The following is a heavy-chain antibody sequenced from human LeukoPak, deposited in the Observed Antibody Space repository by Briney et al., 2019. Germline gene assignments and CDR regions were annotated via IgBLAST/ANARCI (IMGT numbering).Heavy chain of an antibody. V-gene: IGHV3-7*05. CDR3: ARGRDGFSVYFDY. CDR2: IKQDGSEK. J-gene: IGHJ4*02. D-gene: IGHD5-24*01. Sequence: GGSLRLSCAASGFTFSSYWMSWVSQAPGKGLEWVANIKQDGSEKYYVDSVKGRFTISRDNAKNSLYLQMNSLRAEDTAVYYCARGRDGFSVYFDYWGQGTLVTVSS. CDR1: GFTFSSYW.